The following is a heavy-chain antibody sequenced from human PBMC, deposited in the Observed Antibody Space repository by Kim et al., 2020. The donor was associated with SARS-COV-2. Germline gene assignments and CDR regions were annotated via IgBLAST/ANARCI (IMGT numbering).Heavy chain of an antibody. J-gene: IGHJ4*02. D-gene: IGHD2-2*01. V-gene: IGHV3-23*01. CDR2: IRCHGRTA. CDR1: GFNFGDFD. CDR3: VKSPQTSGWSFFLDS. Sequence: GGSLRLSCAASGFNFGDFDMIWVRQAPGKGLEWVSGIRCHGRTAYYTDSVEGRFTISRDNSQDTVFLHMNCLRADDTAVYYCVKSPQTSGWSFFLDSWGQPTLPPLSS.